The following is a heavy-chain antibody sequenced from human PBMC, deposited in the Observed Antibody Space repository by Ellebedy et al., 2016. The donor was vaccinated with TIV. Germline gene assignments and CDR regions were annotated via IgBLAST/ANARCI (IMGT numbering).Heavy chain of an antibody. CDR1: GGSINSDNY. V-gene: IGHV4-4*02. CDR3: ARDWTRGGGYFASWFDP. J-gene: IGHJ5*02. D-gene: IGHD2/OR15-2a*01. Sequence: MPGGSLRLSCGVSGGSINSDNYWRWVRQSPGRGLEWIGEVYHSGHTNYNPSLRSRVSISVDKSKSQFSLRLRSMTAADTAVYYCARDWTRGGGYFASWFDPWGQGTPVTVSS. CDR2: VYHSGHT.